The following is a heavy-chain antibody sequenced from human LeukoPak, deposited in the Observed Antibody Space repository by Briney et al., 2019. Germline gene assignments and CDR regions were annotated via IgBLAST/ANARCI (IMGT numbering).Heavy chain of an antibody. CDR1: GFTFDDYA. Sequence: GGSLRLSCAASGFTFDDYAMHWVRQAPGKGLEWVSLISWDGGSTYYADSVKGRFTISRDNSKNSLYLQMNSLRAEDTALDYCAKGAWSGFYYYYYMDVWGKGTTVTVSS. V-gene: IGHV3-43D*03. CDR2: ISWDGGST. J-gene: IGHJ6*03. D-gene: IGHD3-3*01. CDR3: AKGAWSGFYYYYYMDV.